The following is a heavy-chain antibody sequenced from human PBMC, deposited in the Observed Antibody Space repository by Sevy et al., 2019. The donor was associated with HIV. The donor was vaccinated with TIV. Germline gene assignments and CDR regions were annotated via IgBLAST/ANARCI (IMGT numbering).Heavy chain of an antibody. V-gene: IGHV3-48*02. D-gene: IGHD3-9*01. CDR3: ARGAYKYLTGDAFDI. J-gene: IGHJ3*02. Sequence: GGSLRLSCAASGFTFSSYSMNWVRQAPGKGLEWVSYISSSSSTIYYADSVKGRFTISRDNAKISLYLQMNSLRDEDTAVYYCARGAYKYLTGDAFDIWGQGTMVTVSS. CDR1: GFTFSSYS. CDR2: ISSSSSTI.